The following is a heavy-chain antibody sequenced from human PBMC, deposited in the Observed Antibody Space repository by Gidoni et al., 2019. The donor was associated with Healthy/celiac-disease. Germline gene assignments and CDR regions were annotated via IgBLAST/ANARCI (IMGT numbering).Heavy chain of an antibody. CDR2: ITPSGGST. D-gene: IGHD2-8*01. CDR3: AREVLPQGMGY. CDR1: GYTFTSYY. V-gene: IGHV1-46*01. Sequence: QVQLVQSGAEVKKPGASVKVSCKASGYTFTSYYLHWLRQAPGQGLEWMGIITPSGGSTSYAQKFQGRVTMTRDTSTSTVYMELSSLRSEDTAVYYCAREVLPQGMGYWGQGTLVTVSS. J-gene: IGHJ4*02.